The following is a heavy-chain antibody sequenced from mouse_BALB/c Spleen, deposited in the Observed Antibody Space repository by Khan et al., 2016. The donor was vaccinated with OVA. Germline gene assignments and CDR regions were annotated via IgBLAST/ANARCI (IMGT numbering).Heavy chain of an antibody. CDR2: ISYSGNT. V-gene: IGHV3-2*02. D-gene: IGHD1-1*01. Sequence: EVQLQESGPGLVKPSQSLSLTCTVTGYSITTDYAWNWIRQFPGNKLEWMGYISYSGNTKYKPSLKRRISITRDKSKNQFFLQLKTVNTEETARYDCARVYGGDFDYWGQGTTLTVSS. CDR1: GYSITTDYA. CDR3: ARVYGGDFDY. J-gene: IGHJ2*01.